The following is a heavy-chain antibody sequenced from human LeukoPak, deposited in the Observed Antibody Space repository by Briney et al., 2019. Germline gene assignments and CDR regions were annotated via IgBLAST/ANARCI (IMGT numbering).Heavy chain of an antibody. J-gene: IGHJ5*02. CDR3: AKGWRHDYVRGSYVYNWFDP. CDR1: GFTFSNYA. CDR2: ISGNGGST. Sequence: GGSLRLSCAASGFTFSNYAMSWVRQAPGKGLEWVSVISGNGGSTYYANSMKGRFTISRDNSKNTLFLQMNSLRADDTAVYYCAKGWRHDYVRGSYVYNWFDPWGQGTLVTVSS. D-gene: IGHD3-16*01. V-gene: IGHV3-23*01.